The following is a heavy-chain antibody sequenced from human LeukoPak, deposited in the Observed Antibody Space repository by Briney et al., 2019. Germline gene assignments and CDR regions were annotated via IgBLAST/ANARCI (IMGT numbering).Heavy chain of an antibody. J-gene: IGHJ6*03. D-gene: IGHD3-10*01. CDR2: ISAYNGNT. Sequence: ASVKVSCKASGYTFTSYGISWVRQAPGQGLEWMGWISAYNGNTNYAQKLQGRVTITTDTSTSTAYMELRSLRSDETAVYYCARMVRGVIINAYYYYYYMDVWGKGTTVTVSS. V-gene: IGHV1-18*01. CDR1: GYTFTSYG. CDR3: ARMVRGVIINAYYYYYYMDV.